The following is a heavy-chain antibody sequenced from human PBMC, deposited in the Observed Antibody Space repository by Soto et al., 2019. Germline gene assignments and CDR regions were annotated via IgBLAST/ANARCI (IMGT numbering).Heavy chain of an antibody. D-gene: IGHD3-22*01. V-gene: IGHV4-31*11. CDR2: IYYSGII. J-gene: IGHJ4*02. Sequence: SETLSLTCAVSGGSIRDECYYWSWIRQHPGKGLEWIGYIYYSGIIRYNPSLVTQVRITRDTSKNQFSLKVTSLTVADTAIYYCAGSRPYDSSGPHDFWGQGALVTVSS. CDR1: GGSIRDECYY. CDR3: AGSRPYDSSGPHDF.